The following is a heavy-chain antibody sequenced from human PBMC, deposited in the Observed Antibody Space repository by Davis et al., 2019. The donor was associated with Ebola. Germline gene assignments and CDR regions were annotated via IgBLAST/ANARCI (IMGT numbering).Heavy chain of an antibody. J-gene: IGHJ4*02. CDR3: ASNLGSGSYFTY. V-gene: IGHV4-4*02. Sequence: GSLRLSCGVSGGSITSTNWWSWVRQSPGKGLEWIGEIYYSGESNYNPSLKSRVTISIDQSRNHFSLNLRSVTAADTAIYYCASNLGSGSYFTYWGQGILVTVSS. CDR1: GGSITSTNW. CDR2: IYYSGES. D-gene: IGHD3-10*01.